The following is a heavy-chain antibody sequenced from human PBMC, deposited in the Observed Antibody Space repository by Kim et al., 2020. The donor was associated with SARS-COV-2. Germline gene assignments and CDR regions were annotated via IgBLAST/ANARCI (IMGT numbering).Heavy chain of an antibody. Sequence: SVKVSCKASGDTFSNYAITWVRQAPGQGLEWMGRVSPILNTATYAEKFQGRVTIAADTTTSTAYMELSRLRSEDTAVYYCAGGTYYYDSGGYWTEGGYDLDVWGQGTTVTVSS. J-gene: IGHJ6*02. CDR1: GDTFSNYA. CDR2: VSPILNTA. CDR3: AGGTYYYDSGGYWTEGGYDLDV. V-gene: IGHV1-69*04. D-gene: IGHD3-22*01.